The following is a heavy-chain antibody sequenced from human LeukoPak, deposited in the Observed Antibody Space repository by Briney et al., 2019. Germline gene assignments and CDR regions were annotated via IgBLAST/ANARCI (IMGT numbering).Heavy chain of an antibody. D-gene: IGHD2-15*01. Sequence: GASVKVSCKASGYTFINNWMHWVRQAPGQGLEWVGLINPTGSRTLYAQKFQGRVTMTRDMSTSTVYMELSSLRSEDTAVYYCARPLDCSGGSCYSHDAFDIWGQGTTVTVSS. CDR2: INPTGSRT. CDR1: GYTFINNW. V-gene: IGHV1-46*01. J-gene: IGHJ3*02. CDR3: ARPLDCSGGSCYSHDAFDI.